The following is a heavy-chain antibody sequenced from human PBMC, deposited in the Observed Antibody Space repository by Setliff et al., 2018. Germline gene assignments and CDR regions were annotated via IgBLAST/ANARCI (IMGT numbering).Heavy chain of an antibody. J-gene: IGHJ4*02. V-gene: IGHV1-46*01. D-gene: IGHD5-18*01. CDR1: GYTFTGYY. CDR2: IDPSADYT. Sequence: SVKVSCKASGYTFTGYYLHWVRQAPGQGLEWMGIIDPSADYTNYAQKFQGRVTMTKDTSTTTVYMELSSLRSEDTAVYYCARAPLESGYYYGQGHYFDNWGQGTLVTVSS. CDR3: ARAPLESGYYYGQGHYFDN.